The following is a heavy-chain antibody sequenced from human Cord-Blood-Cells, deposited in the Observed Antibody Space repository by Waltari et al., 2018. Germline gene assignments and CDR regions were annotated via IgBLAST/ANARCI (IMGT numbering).Heavy chain of an antibody. Sequence: QVPLLESGGGAVQPGRSRTPSCAASGFPLRSYPLHAAPRAPGKGLEWVAVISYDGSNKYYADSVKGRFTISRDNSKNTLYLQMNSLRAEDTAVYYCAKDRPRQWSYFDYWGQGTLVTVSS. CDR1: GFPLRSYP. CDR3: AKDRPRQWSYFDY. V-gene: IGHV3-30*18. CDR2: ISYDGSNK. J-gene: IGHJ4*02. D-gene: IGHD6-19*01.